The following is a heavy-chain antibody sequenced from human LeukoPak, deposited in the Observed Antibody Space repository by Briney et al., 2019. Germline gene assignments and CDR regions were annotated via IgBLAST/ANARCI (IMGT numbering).Heavy chain of an antibody. Sequence: AGGSLRLSCAASGFTFSSYGMHWVRQAPGKGLEWVAVIWYDGSNKYYADSVKGRFTISRDNSKNTLYLQMNSLRAEDTAVYYCARDGEDCSSTSCRSSYYYYGMDVWGQGTTVTVSS. D-gene: IGHD2-2*01. J-gene: IGHJ6*02. CDR2: IWYDGSNK. CDR1: GFTFSSYG. CDR3: ARDGEDCSSTSCRSSYYYYGMDV. V-gene: IGHV3-33*01.